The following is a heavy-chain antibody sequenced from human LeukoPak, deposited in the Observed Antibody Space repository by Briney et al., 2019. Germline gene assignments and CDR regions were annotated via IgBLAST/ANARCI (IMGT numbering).Heavy chain of an antibody. D-gene: IGHD2-2*01. J-gene: IGHJ6*02. Sequence: SETLSLTCAVYGGSFSGYYWSWIRQPPGKGPEWIGEINHSGSTNYNPSLKSRVTISVDTSKNQFSLKLSSVTAADTAVYYCARDPCSSTSCQRLKYYYYGMDVWGQGTTVTVSS. V-gene: IGHV4-34*01. CDR3: ARDPCSSTSCQRLKYYYYGMDV. CDR2: INHSGST. CDR1: GGSFSGYY.